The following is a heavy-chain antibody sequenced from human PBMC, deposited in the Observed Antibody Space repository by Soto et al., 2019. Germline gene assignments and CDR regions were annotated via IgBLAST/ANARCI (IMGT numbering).Heavy chain of an antibody. Sequence: EPRSLTWIVASGCISSSYCGMIRQLPGRGLEWIGYIYYSGSTNSNPSLKSRVTISVDTSKNQFSLKLSSVTAADTAVYYCARAHCRSTSCYFFAGVFDIWGQGTMVT. CDR2: IYYSGST. CDR3: ARAHCRSTSCYFFAGVFDI. V-gene: IGHV4-59*01. J-gene: IGHJ3*02. D-gene: IGHD2-2*01. CDR1: SGCISSSY.